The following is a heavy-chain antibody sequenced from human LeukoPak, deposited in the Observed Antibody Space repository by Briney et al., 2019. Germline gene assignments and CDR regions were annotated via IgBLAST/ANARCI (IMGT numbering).Heavy chain of an antibody. D-gene: IGHD1-26*01. Sequence: SETLSLTCTVSGGSISSYYWSWIRQPPGKGLEWIGYIYYSGSTNYNPSLKSRVTISVDTSKNQFSLKLSSVTAADTAVYYCARHEVGGKLLPYYFDYWGQGTLVTVSS. CDR1: GGSISSYY. J-gene: IGHJ4*02. V-gene: IGHV4-59*08. CDR2: IYYSGST. CDR3: ARHEVGGKLLPYYFDY.